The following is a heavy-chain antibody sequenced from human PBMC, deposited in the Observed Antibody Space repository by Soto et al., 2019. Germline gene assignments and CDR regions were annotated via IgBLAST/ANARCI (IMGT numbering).Heavy chain of an antibody. J-gene: IGHJ6*03. CDR3: TRHPGTYYYGSGSYYYYMDV. Sequence: GGSLRLSCAASGFTFSGSAMHWVRQAYGKGLEWVGRNRSKANSYATAYAASVKGRFTISRDDSKNTAYLQMNSLKTEDTAVYYCTRHPGTYYYGSGSYYYYMDVWGKGTTVTVSS. CDR1: GFTFSGSA. CDR2: NRSKANSYAT. V-gene: IGHV3-73*01. D-gene: IGHD3-10*01.